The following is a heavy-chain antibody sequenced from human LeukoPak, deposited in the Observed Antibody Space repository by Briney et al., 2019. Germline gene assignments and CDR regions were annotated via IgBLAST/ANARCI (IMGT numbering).Heavy chain of an antibody. V-gene: IGHV3-23*01. CDR1: GFTFSGSG. J-gene: IGHJ4*02. D-gene: IGHD2-15*01. Sequence: PGGSLRLSCAASGFTFSGSGMSWARQAPGKGLEWLSSSGDSDGSTYYADSLKGRFTISRDNSKNTLYLQMNNLRAEDTAVYYCAKGGCRGTCNPLAYWGQGALVTVSP. CDR2: SGDSDGST. CDR3: AKGGCRGTCNPLAY.